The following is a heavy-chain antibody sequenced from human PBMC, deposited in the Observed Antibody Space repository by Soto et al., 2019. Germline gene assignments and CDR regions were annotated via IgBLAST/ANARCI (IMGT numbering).Heavy chain of an antibody. D-gene: IGHD3-10*01. Sequence: SETLSLTCTVSGGSISSRAYYWSWILQPPGKSLECIGYNYYSGSTYYNPSLTSRVTISVDTSKNQFSLKLSSVTAADTAVYYCATIKIGSIRVDYWGQGTL. V-gene: IGHV4-30-4*01. J-gene: IGHJ4*01. CDR3: ATIKIGSIRVDY. CDR1: GGSISSRAYY. CDR2: NYYSGST.